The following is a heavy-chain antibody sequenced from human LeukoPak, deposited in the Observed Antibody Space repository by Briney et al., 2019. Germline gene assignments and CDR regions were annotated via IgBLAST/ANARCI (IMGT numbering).Heavy chain of an antibody. Sequence: ASVTVSCKVSGYTLTELSMHWVRQAPGKGLEWMGGFDPEDGETIYAQKFQGRVTMTEDTSTDTAYMELSSLRSEDTAVYYCAGGRSSTSCLDYWGQGTLVTVSS. V-gene: IGHV1-24*01. CDR1: GYTLTELS. J-gene: IGHJ4*02. D-gene: IGHD2-2*01. CDR2: FDPEDGET. CDR3: AGGRSSTSCLDY.